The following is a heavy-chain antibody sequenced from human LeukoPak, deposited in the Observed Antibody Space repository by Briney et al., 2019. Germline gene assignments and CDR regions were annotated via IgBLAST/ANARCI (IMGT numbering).Heavy chain of an antibody. D-gene: IGHD6-13*01. J-gene: IGHJ4*02. CDR1: GFTFDDYA. V-gene: IGHV3-9*01. Sequence: GGSLRLSCAASGFTFDDYAMHWVRQAPGKGLEWVSGISWNSGSIGYADSVKGRFTISRDNAKNSLYLQMNSLRAEDTALYYCAKDYYSGRWTIDYWGQGTLVTVSS. CDR3: AKDYYSGRWTIDY. CDR2: ISWNSGSI.